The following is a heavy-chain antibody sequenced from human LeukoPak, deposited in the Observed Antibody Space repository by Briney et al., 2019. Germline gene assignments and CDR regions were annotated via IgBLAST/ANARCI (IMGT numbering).Heavy chain of an antibody. CDR1: GFIFNFYS. J-gene: IGHJ4*02. CDR3: TKESVTYLDY. V-gene: IGHV3-48*02. CDR2: ISSSSSSI. D-gene: IGHD2-21*02. Sequence: GGSLRLSCAASGFIFNFYSMNWVRQAPGKGLEWVSYISSSSSSIYYADSVKGRFTISRDNAKNSLYLQMNSLRDEDTAVYYCTKESVTYLDYWGQGTLVTVSS.